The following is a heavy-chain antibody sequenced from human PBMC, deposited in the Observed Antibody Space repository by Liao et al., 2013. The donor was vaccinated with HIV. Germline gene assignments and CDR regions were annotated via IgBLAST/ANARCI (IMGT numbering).Heavy chain of an antibody. D-gene: IGHD6-13*01. V-gene: IGHV4-4*07. CDR1: GGSINNYY. CDR3: ARGLIAAVWXRKAGHPGIYYFDY. CDR2: IYTSGST. J-gene: IGHJ4*02. Sequence: QVQLQESGPGLVKPSETLSLTCTVSGGSINNYYWSWIRQPAGKGLEWIGRIYTSGSTNYNPSLKSRVTMSVVTSKNHFSLRLSSVTAADTAVYYCARGLIAAVWXRKAGHPGIYYFDYWGQGTLVTVSS.